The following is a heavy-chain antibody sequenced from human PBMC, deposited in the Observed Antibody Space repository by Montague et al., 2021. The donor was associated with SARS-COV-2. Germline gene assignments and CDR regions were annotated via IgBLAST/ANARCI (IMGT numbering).Heavy chain of an antibody. CDR2: IYPYDSDT. V-gene: IGHV5-51*03. CDR1: GYNFPNYW. J-gene: IGHJ4*02. D-gene: IGHD2-2*01. CDR3: ANSVTLVVPPAPPRPGPYYLDH. Sequence: QSGAEVKKPGESLKISCKASGYNFPNYWIGWVRQMPGKGLEWMGIIYPYDSDTRYRPSFQGQVTISADKSISTAYLQWSSLKASDTAVYYCANSVTLVVPPAPPRPGPYYLDHWGKGTLVTVSS.